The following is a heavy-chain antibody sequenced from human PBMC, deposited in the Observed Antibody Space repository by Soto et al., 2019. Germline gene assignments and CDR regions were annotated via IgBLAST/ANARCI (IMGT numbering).Heavy chain of an antibody. Sequence: GASVKVSCKASGYTFTSYDINWVRQATGQGLEWMGWMNPNSGNTGYAQKFQGRVTMTRNTSTSTAYMELSSLRSEDTAVYYCARVDGYSYGYNYYYYGMDVWGQGTTVTVSS. J-gene: IGHJ6*02. CDR3: ARVDGYSYGYNYYYYGMDV. V-gene: IGHV1-8*01. CDR2: MNPNSGNT. CDR1: GYTFTSYD. D-gene: IGHD5-18*01.